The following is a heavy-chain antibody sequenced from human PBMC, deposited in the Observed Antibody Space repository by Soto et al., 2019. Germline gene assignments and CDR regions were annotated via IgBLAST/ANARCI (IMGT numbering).Heavy chain of an antibody. CDR1: GGTFSSYA. J-gene: IGHJ4*02. D-gene: IGHD6-19*01. CDR2: IIPIFGTA. V-gene: IGHV1-69*13. CDR3: ARVVRYSSGWYYFDY. Sequence: SVKVSFKASGGTFSSYAIGWVRQAPGQGLEWMGGIIPIFGTANYAQKFQGRVTITADESTSTAYMELSSLRSEDTAVYYCARVVRYSSGWYYFDYWGQGTLVTVSS.